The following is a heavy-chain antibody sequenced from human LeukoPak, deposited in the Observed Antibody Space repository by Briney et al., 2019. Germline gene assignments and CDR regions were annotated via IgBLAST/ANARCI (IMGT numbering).Heavy chain of an antibody. J-gene: IGHJ4*02. CDR1: GFTVSNYY. Sequence: GGSLRLSCAVSGFTVSNYYMSWVRQAPGKGLEWVSIIYSGGTKYYADSVKGRFTISRDNSENTLYLQMNALRAEDTAVYYCARRVLGAVGFFDYWGQGALVTVSS. CDR3: ARRVLGAVGFFDY. V-gene: IGHV3-53*01. CDR2: IYSGGTK. D-gene: IGHD3-10*01.